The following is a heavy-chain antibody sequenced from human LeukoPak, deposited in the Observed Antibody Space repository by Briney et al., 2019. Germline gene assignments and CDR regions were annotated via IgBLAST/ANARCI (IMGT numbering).Heavy chain of an antibody. Sequence: GRSLRLSCAASVFTFSSYAMICVRHAPAKGLEWVSAISGSCGSTYYADSVKGRFNISRDNSKNTLYLQMNSLRAEDTAVYYCAKDLLSLGPDAFDIWGQGTMVTVSS. CDR1: VFTFSSYA. J-gene: IGHJ3*02. D-gene: IGHD7-27*01. CDR2: ISGSCGST. V-gene: IGHV3-23*01. CDR3: AKDLLSLGPDAFDI.